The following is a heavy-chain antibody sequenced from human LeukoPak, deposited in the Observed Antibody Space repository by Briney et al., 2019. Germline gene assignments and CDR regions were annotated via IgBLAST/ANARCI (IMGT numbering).Heavy chain of an antibody. D-gene: IGHD2-15*01. CDR1: GYTFTSYG. CDR3: ARGYCSGGSCYSVLWFDP. V-gene: IGHV1-18*01. J-gene: IGHJ5*02. CDR2: ISAYNGNT. Sequence: ASVKVSCKASGYTFTSYGISWVRQAPGQGLEWMGWISAYNGNTNYAQKLQGRVTMTTDTSTSTACMELRSLRSDDTAVYYCARGYCSGGSCYSVLWFDPWGQGTLVSVSS.